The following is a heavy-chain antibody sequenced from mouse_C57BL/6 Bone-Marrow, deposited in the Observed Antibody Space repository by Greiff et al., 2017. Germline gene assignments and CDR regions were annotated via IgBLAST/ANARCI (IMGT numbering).Heavy chain of an antibody. CDR3: ARGPLWYFDV. J-gene: IGHJ1*03. Sequence: VQLQQSGAELVKPGASVKISCKASGYAFSSYWMNWVKQRPGKGLEWIGQIYPGDGDTNYNGKFKGKATLTADKSSSTAYMQLSSLTSEDSAGYFCARGPLWYFDVWGTGTTGTVAS. CDR2: IYPGDGDT. CDR1: GYAFSSYW. V-gene: IGHV1-80*01.